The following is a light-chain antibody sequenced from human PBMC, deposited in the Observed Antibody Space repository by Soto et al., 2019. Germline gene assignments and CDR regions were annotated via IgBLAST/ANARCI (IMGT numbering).Light chain of an antibody. J-gene: IGKJ3*01. CDR2: DAS. CDR3: QQRSNWPPGT. Sequence: EVVLTQSPATLSLSPGERATLSCRASQSVDTYLAWYQQKPGQPPRLLIYDASNRATGIPARFSGSGSGTDFTLTITSLEPEDFAVYYCQQRSNWPPGTFGPGTKV. V-gene: IGKV3-11*01. CDR1: QSVDTY.